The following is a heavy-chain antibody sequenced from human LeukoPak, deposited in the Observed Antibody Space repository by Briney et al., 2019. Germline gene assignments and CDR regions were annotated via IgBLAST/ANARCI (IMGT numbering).Heavy chain of an antibody. J-gene: IGHJ4*02. CDR2: IKQDGSEK. CDR1: GFTFSSYW. Sequence: GGSLRFSCAASGFTFSSYWLSWIRQAPGKGLEWVGNIKQDGSEKYYVDSVKGRFTISRDNAKNSLYRQMNSLRPEDTAVYYCARALVDYWGQGPLVTVSS. V-gene: IGHV3-7*01. CDR3: ARALVDY.